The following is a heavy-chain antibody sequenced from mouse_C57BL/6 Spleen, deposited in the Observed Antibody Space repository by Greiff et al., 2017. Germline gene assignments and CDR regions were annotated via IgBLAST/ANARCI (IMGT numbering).Heavy chain of an antibody. CDR2: INPSNSDT. D-gene: IGHD2-1*01. Sequence: VQLQQSGAELVKPGASVKLSCKASGYTFTDYCMHWVKQRPVKGLEWIGNINPSNSDTNYNQTFKAKATLTVNKSSSTAYMQLRSLTSEDSAVYYCARRDGNYWYFDVWGTGTTVTVSS. CDR1: GYTFTDYC. V-gene: IGHV1-52*01. CDR3: ARRDGNYWYFDV. J-gene: IGHJ1*03.